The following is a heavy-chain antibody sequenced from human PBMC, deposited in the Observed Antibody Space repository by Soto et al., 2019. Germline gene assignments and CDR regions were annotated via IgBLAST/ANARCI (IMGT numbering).Heavy chain of an antibody. CDR2: ISGSGGAT. Sequence: EVQLLESGGGLVQPGGSLRLSCAAAGFPFSTYAMTWVRQTPAKGLEWVSTISGSGGATYYADSVKGRVTISRDNSNNTPSLQINSLRAEDSAMYYCANGRRSGWAHDVFDIWGQGTLVTVSS. CDR3: ANGRRSGWAHDVFDI. V-gene: IGHV3-23*01. D-gene: IGHD6-19*01. J-gene: IGHJ3*02. CDR1: GFPFSTYA.